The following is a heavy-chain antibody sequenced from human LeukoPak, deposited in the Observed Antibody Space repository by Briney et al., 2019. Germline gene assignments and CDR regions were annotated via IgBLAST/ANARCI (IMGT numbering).Heavy chain of an antibody. D-gene: IGHD3-9*01. CDR1: GGSISSSSYY. Sequence: SETLSLTCTVSGGSISSSSYYWGWIRQPPGKGLECIGSIYYSGSTYYNPSLESRVTISVDTSKNQFSLKLSSVTAADTAVYYCARDLRGSIVRYFDYWGQGTLVTVSS. CDR2: IYYSGST. CDR3: ARDLRGSIVRYFDY. J-gene: IGHJ4*02. V-gene: IGHV4-39*07.